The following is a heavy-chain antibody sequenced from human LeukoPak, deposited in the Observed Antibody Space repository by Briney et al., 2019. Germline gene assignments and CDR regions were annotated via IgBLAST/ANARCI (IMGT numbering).Heavy chain of an antibody. D-gene: IGHD5-18*01. CDR2: ISGSGGST. J-gene: IGHJ4*02. CDR3: AKRDGYSYGLSD. Sequence: GGSLRLSCAASGFTFSSYSMNWVRQAPGKGLEWVSAISGSGGSTYYADSVKGRFTISRDNSKNTLYLQMNSLRAEDTAVYYCAKRDGYSYGLSDWGQGTLVTVSS. CDR1: GFTFSSYS. V-gene: IGHV3-23*01.